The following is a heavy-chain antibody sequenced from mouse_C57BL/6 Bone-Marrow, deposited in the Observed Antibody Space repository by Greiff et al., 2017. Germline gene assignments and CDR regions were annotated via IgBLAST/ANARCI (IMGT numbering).Heavy chain of an antibody. CDR3: ARRDSSGYVGY. V-gene: IGHV1-81*01. CDR2: IYPRSGNT. Sequence: VQGVESGAELARPGASVKLSCKASGYTFTSYGISWVKQRTGQGLEWIGEIYPRSGNTYYNEKFKGKATLTADKSSSTAYMELRSLTSEDSAVYFCARRDSSGYVGYWGQGTTLTVSS. CDR1: GYTFTSYG. J-gene: IGHJ2*01. D-gene: IGHD3-2*02.